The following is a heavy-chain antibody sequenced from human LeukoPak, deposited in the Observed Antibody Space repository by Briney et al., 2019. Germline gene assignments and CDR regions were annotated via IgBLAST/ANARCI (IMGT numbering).Heavy chain of an antibody. CDR2: VSGSGVST. J-gene: IGHJ4*02. D-gene: IGHD2-15*01. Sequence: GGSLRLSCAASGFTLSSYAMSWVSQGPGKGLEWVSAVSGSGVSTYYADSVKGRFTISRDNSKNTLYLQMNSLRAEDTAVYYCAKAPLGYCSGGSCYYFDYWGQATLVTVSS. CDR1: GFTLSSYA. V-gene: IGHV3-23*01. CDR3: AKAPLGYCSGGSCYYFDY.